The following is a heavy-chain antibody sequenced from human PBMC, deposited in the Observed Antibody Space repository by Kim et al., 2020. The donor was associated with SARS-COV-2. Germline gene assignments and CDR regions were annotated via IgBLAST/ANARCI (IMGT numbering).Heavy chain of an antibody. V-gene: IGHV3-23*01. D-gene: IGHD3-9*01. J-gene: IGHJ6*02. CDR2: ISGSGGST. CDR3: AKDRDVLRYFDWLSLDNYDSYGMDV. CDR1: GFTFSSYS. Sequence: GGSLRLSCAASGFTFSSYSISWVRQAPGKGLEWVSAISGSGGSTYYADSVKGRFTISRDNSKNTLYLQMNSLRAEDTAVYYCAKDRDVLRYFDWLSLDNYDSYGMDVWGQGTTVTVSS.